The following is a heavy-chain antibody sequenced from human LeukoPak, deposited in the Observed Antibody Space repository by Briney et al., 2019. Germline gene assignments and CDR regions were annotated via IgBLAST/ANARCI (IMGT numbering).Heavy chain of an antibody. J-gene: IGHJ4*02. CDR3: ARGLGYGGNSYFDY. CDR2: INHSGST. V-gene: IGHV4-34*01. Sequence: SETLSLTCAVYGGSFSGYYWSWIRQPPGKGLEWIGEINHSGSTNYNPSLKSRVTISVDTSRNQFSLKLSSVTAADTAVYYCARGLGYGGNSYFDYWGQGTLVTVSS. D-gene: IGHD4-23*01. CDR1: GGSFSGYY.